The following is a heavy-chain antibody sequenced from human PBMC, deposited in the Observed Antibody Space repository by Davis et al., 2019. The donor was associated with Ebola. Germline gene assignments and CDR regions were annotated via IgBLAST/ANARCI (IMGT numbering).Heavy chain of an antibody. CDR1: GFTFSSYG. CDR3: AKGPLYSSGWYSHY. D-gene: IGHD6-19*01. V-gene: IGHV3-30*18. Sequence: GESLKISCAASGFTFSSYGMNWVRQAPGKGLEWVAVISYDGTYKYSADSVKGRFTISRDNSENTLYLQMNSLRAEDTAVYYCAKGPLYSSGWYSHYWGQGTLVTVSS. J-gene: IGHJ4*02. CDR2: ISYDGTYK.